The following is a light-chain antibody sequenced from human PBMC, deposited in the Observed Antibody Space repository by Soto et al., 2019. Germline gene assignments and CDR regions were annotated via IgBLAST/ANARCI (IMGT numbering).Light chain of an antibody. J-gene: IGKJ1*01. CDR2: GAS. CDR1: QGINNY. V-gene: IGKV1-27*01. CDR3: QKYNSAPWT. Sequence: DNQMTQSPSSLSASLEDRVTIICRASQGINNYLAWYRQRPGKVPKLLIFGASSLHSGVPSRFNGSGSGTDFTLTISSLQPEDVATYYCQKYNSAPWTFGQGTKIEIK.